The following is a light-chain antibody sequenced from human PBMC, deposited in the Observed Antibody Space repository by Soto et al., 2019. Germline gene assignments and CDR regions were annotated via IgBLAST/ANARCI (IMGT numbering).Light chain of an antibody. V-gene: IGKV3D-15*01. CDR1: QSVSSS. Sequence: EIVMTQSPATLSVSPGERATLSCRASQSVSSSFLAWYQQKPGQAPRLLIYGASNRATGIPARFSGSGSGTEFTLTITSLQSEDFAVYYCQQYNSWPRTFGQGTKVDI. CDR2: GAS. CDR3: QQYNSWPRT. J-gene: IGKJ1*01.